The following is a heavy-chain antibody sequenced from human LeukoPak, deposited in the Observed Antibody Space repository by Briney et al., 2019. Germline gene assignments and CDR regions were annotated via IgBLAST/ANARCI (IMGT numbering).Heavy chain of an antibody. D-gene: IGHD3-10*01. CDR3: ARDAPRGGDHFYLGV. CDR2: VSGYNGHT. V-gene: IGHV1-18*01. CDR1: GYTFTSYG. Sequence: ASVRVSCKSSGYTFTSYGVSWVRHAPGQGLEWRGWVSGYNGHTKYAQNLQGRVTMTTDASTSTAYMELRSLTSDDTAVYYCARDAPRGGDHFYLGVWGKGTTVTVSS. J-gene: IGHJ6*03.